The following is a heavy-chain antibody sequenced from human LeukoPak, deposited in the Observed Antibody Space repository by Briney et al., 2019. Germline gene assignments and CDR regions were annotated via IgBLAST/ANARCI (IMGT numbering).Heavy chain of an antibody. V-gene: IGHV3-21*04. CDR2: ISSSSSYI. D-gene: IGHD3-3*01. CDR1: GFTFSSYS. J-gene: IGHJ4*02. Sequence: GGSLRLSCAASGFTFSSYSMNWVRQVPGKGLEWVSSISSSSSYIYYADSVKGRFTISRDNSKNTLYLQMNSLRAEDTAVYYCAKESPMLRFLEWLFGYFDYWGQGTLVTVSS. CDR3: AKESPMLRFLEWLFGYFDY.